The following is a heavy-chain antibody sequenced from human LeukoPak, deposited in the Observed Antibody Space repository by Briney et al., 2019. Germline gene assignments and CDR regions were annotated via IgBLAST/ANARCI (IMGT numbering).Heavy chain of an antibody. CDR1: GFTVSRNN. J-gene: IGHJ3*02. D-gene: IGHD2/OR15-2a*01. CDR2: IYSGGNT. Sequence: GGSLRLSCAASGFTVSRNNMNWARQAPGKGLERVSVIYSGGNTYYADSVKDRFTISRDKSKNTLYLQMSGLRTDDTAVYYCARDTENSTYGWGAFDIWAQGTMVTVSS. CDR3: ARDTENSTYGWGAFDI. V-gene: IGHV3-66*01.